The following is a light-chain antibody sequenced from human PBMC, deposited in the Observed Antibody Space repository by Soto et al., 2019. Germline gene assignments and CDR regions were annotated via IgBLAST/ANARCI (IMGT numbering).Light chain of an antibody. CDR3: SSYTSSTLYV. J-gene: IGLJ1*01. Sequence: QSVLTQPASVSGSPGQSITISCTGTSSDVGGYNYVSWYQQHPGKAPKLMIYDVSNRPSGVSNRFSGSKSGNTASLIISGLQAEDEADYYCSSYTSSTLYVFGTGTKVTVL. V-gene: IGLV2-14*01. CDR2: DVS. CDR1: SSDVGGYNY.